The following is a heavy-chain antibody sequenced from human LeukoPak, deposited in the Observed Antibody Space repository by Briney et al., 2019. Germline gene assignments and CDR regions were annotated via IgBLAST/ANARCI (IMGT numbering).Heavy chain of an antibody. D-gene: IGHD3-9*01. J-gene: IGHJ5*02. V-gene: IGHV3-53*01. CDR3: ARDLIYDILTVET. CDR1: GFTVSSNY. Sequence: GGSLRLSCAASGFTVSSNYMSWVRQAPGKGLEWVSVIYSGGSTYYADSVKGRFTISRDSSKNTLYLQMNSLRAEDTAVYYCARDLIYDILTVETWGQGTLVTVSS. CDR2: IYSGGST.